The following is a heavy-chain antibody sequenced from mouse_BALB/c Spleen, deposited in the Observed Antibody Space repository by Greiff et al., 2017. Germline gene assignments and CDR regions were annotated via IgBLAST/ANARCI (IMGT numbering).Heavy chain of an antibody. CDR3: ARGDGYYPYAMDY. J-gene: IGHJ4*01. V-gene: IGHV5-17*02. CDR1: GFTFSSFG. D-gene: IGHD2-3*01. CDR2: ISSGSSTI. Sequence: DVQLVESGGGLVQPGGSRKLSCAASGFTFSSFGMHWVRQAPEKGLEWVAYISSGSSTIYYADTVKGRFTISRDNPKNTLFLQMTSLRSEDTAMYYCARGDGYYPYAMDYWGQGTSVTVSA.